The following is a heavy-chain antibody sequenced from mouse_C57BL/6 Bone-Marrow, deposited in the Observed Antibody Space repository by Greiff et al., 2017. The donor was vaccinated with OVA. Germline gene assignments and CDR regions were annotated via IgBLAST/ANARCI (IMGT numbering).Heavy chain of an antibody. CDR1: GYTFTSYW. V-gene: IGHV1-55*01. CDR3: ARRYYGSSWYFDV. D-gene: IGHD1-1*01. Sequence: QVQLKQPGAELVKPGASVKMSCKASGYTFTSYWITWVKQRPGQGLEWIGDIYPGSGSTHYNEKFKSKATLTVDTSSSTAYMQLSSLTSEDSAVYYCARRYYGSSWYFDVWGTGTTVTVSS. J-gene: IGHJ1*03. CDR2: IYPGSGST.